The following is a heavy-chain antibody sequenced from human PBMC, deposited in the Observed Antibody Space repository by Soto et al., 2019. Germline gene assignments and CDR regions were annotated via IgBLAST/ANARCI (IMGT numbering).Heavy chain of an antibody. J-gene: IGHJ4*02. V-gene: IGHV4-39*01. CDR3: ATTPYYDYVWGSYRYYFDY. CDR2: IYYSGST. CDR1: GGSISSSSYY. D-gene: IGHD3-16*02. Sequence: SEILSLTCTVSGGSISSSSYYWGWIRQPPGKGLEWIGSIYYSGSTYYNPSLKSRVTISVDTSKNQFSLKLSSVTAADTAVYYCATTPYYDYVWGSYRYYFDYWGQGTLVTVSS.